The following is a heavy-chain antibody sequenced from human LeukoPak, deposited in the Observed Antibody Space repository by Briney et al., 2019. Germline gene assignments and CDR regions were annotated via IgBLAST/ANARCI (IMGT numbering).Heavy chain of an antibody. D-gene: IGHD3-22*01. CDR2: IYYSGST. Sequence: SETLSLTCAVSGDSISTNHWWSWVRQPPGKGLEWIGSIYYSGSTYYNPSLKSRVTISVDTSKNQFSLKLSSVTAADTAVYYCARHKYYYDSSGYYWDYYYGMDVWGQGTTVTVSS. V-gene: IGHV4-39*01. J-gene: IGHJ6*02. CDR3: ARHKYYYDSSGYYWDYYYGMDV. CDR1: GDSISTNHW.